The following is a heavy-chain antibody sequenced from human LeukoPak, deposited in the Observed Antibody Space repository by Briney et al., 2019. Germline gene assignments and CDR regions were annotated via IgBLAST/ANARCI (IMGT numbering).Heavy chain of an antibody. Sequence: GGSLRLSCAASGFTVSSNYMSWVRQAPGKGLEWVSVIYSGGSTYYADSVKGRFTISRDNSKNTLYLQMNSLRAEDTAVYYCARVRYFDWFLDYWGQGTLVTVSS. CDR1: GFTVSSNY. D-gene: IGHD3-9*01. V-gene: IGHV3-66*01. CDR2: IYSGGST. CDR3: ARVRYFDWFLDY. J-gene: IGHJ4*02.